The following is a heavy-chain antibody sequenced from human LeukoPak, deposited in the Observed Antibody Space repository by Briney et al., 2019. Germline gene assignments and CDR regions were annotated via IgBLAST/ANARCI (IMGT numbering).Heavy chain of an antibody. CDR3: ARDLTMVRGYYYYYYMDV. Sequence: ASVKVSCKASGYTFTGYYMHWVRQAPGQGLEWMGWINPNSGGTNYAQKFQGRVTMTRDTSISTAYMELSRLRSDDTAVYYCARDLTMVRGYYYYYYMDVWGKGTTVTVSS. CDR1: GYTFTGYY. V-gene: IGHV1-2*02. D-gene: IGHD3-10*01. CDR2: INPNSGGT. J-gene: IGHJ6*03.